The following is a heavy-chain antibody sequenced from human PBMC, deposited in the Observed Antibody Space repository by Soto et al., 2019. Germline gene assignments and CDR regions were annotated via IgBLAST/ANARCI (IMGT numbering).Heavy chain of an antibody. CDR1: GGSISSSSHY. V-gene: IGHV4-39*01. D-gene: IGHD6-13*01. J-gene: IGHJ4*02. CDR3: AKHSSSWYHFDY. CDR2: LYYGGST. Sequence: LQLQESGPGLVKPSEPLSLTCTVSGGSISSSSHYWGWIRQPPGKGLEWIGSLYYGGSTYYNPPLKGRVTISVDTSKTQFSLKLSSVTAADTAVYHCAKHSSSWYHFDYWGQGTLVTVSS.